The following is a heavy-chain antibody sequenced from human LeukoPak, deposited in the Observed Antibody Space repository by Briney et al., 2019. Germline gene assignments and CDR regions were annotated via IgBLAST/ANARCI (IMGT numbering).Heavy chain of an antibody. Sequence: GRSLRLSCAASGFTFSSYGMHWVRQAPGKGLEWVAVISYDGSNKYYADSVKGRFTISRDNSKNTLYLQMNSLRAEDTAVYYCAKRHCSSTSCYFDYWGQGTLVTVSS. J-gene: IGHJ4*02. V-gene: IGHV3-30*18. D-gene: IGHD2-2*01. CDR1: GFTFSSYG. CDR3: AKRHCSSTSCYFDY. CDR2: ISYDGSNK.